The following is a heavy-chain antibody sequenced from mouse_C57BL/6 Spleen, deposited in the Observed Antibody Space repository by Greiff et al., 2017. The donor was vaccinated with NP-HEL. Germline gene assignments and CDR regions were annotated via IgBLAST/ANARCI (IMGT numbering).Heavy chain of an antibody. J-gene: IGHJ3*01. Sequence: QVQLQQPGAELVKPGASVKMSCKASGYTFTSYWITWVKQRPGQGLEWIGDIYPGSGSTNYNEKFKSKATLTVDTSSSTAYMQRSILTSEDSAVYYCSRGTYGSSFSWFAYWGQGTLVTVSA. CDR1: GYTFTSYW. V-gene: IGHV1-55*01. CDR3: SRGTYGSSFSWFAY. CDR2: IYPGSGST. D-gene: IGHD1-1*01.